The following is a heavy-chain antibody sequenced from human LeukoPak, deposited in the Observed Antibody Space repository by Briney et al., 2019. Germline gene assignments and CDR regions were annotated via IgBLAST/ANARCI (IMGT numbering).Heavy chain of an antibody. J-gene: IGHJ4*02. V-gene: IGHV1-18*01. CDR2: ISAYNGNT. CDR3: ARGNYCTNGVCPPWD. Sequence: ASVKVSCKASGYTFTSYGISWVRQAPGQGLEWMGWISAYNGNTNYAQKLQGRVTMTTDTSTSTAYMELRSLRSGDTAVYYCARGNYCTNGVCPPWDWGQGTLVTVSS. CDR1: GYTFTSYG. D-gene: IGHD2-8*01.